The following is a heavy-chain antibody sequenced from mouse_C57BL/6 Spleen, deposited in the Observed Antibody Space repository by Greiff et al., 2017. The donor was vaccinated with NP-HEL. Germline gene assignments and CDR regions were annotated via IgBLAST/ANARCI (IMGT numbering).Heavy chain of an antibody. D-gene: IGHD1-1*01. CDR2: IRLKSDNYAT. V-gene: IGHV6-3*01. CDR3: TDITGYFDF. Sequence: EVKLMESGGDLVQPGGSMKLSCVASGFTFSNYWMNWVRQSPEKGLEWVAQIRLKSDNYATHYAESVKGRFSLSRDDSKSSVYLQMNNLGAEDTGIYYCTDITGYFDFWGTGTTVTVSS. CDR1: GFTFSNYW. J-gene: IGHJ1*03.